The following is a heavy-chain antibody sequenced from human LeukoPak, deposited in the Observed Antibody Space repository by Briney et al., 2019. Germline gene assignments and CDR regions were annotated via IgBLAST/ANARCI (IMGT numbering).Heavy chain of an antibody. Sequence: SEALSLTCTVTGGSISSSSYYWGWIRQPPGKGLEWIGSIYYSGSTYYNPSLKSRVTISVDTSKNQFSLKLSSVTAADTAVYYCAKKSSWFDPWGQGTLVTVSS. J-gene: IGHJ5*02. CDR3: AKKSSWFDP. D-gene: IGHD2-2*01. V-gene: IGHV4-39*01. CDR1: GGSISSSSYY. CDR2: IYYSGST.